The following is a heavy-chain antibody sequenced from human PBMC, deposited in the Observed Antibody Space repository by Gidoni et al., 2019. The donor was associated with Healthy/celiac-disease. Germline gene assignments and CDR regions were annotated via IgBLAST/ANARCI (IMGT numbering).Heavy chain of an antibody. V-gene: IGHV3-9*01. Sequence: EVQLVESGGGLVQPGRSLRLSCAASGFTFDDYAMHWVRQAPGKGLEWVSGISWNSGSIGYADSVKGRFTISRDNAKNSLYLQMNSLRAEDTALYYCAKEIGLVRGVGFDYWGQGTLVTVSS. CDR3: AKEIGLVRGVGFDY. CDR2: ISWNSGSI. J-gene: IGHJ4*02. D-gene: IGHD3-10*01. CDR1: GFTFDDYA.